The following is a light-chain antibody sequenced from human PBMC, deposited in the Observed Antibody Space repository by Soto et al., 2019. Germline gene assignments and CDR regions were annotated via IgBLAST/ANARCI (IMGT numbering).Light chain of an antibody. CDR1: SSPIGSNF. J-gene: IGLJ1*01. CDR3: GASDSSLSAYV. CDR2: DND. V-gene: IGLV1-51*01. Sequence: QAVPTQPPSVSSAPGQKGTIPCSGRSSPIGSNFVAWYQQLPGTAPKLLIFDNDNRPSGIPDRFSGSKSGTSATLGIAGLQTGDEADYYCGASDSSLSAYVFGIGTKVTVL.